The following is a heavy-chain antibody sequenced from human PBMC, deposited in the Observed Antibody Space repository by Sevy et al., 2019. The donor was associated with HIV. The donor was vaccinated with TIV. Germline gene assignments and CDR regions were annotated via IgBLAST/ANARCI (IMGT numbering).Heavy chain of an antibody. CDR3: AKWFGVATNYYYYYMDV. V-gene: IGHV3-23*01. CDR1: GFTFSSYA. CDR2: ISGSVGST. J-gene: IGHJ6*03. D-gene: IGHD3-3*01. Sequence: GGSLRLSCAASGFTFSSYAMSWVRQAPGKGLEWVSAISGSVGSTYYAAPVKGRLTISRDNSKNTLYLQMNSLRAEDTAVYYCAKWFGVATNYYYYYMDVWGKGTTVTVSS.